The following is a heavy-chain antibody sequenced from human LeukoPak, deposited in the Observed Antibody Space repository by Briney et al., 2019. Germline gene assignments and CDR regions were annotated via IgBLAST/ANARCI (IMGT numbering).Heavy chain of an antibody. CDR1: GYTFTSYY. V-gene: IGHV1-46*01. D-gene: IGHD3-10*01. CDR3: ARGPRITLVRGGQWYYYMDV. CDR2: INPSGGST. J-gene: IGHJ6*03. Sequence: ASVKVSCKASGYTFTSYYIHWVQQAPGQGLEWMGIINPSGGSTNYAQKFQGRVTMTRDTSTSTVYMELSSLRSEDTAVYYCARGPRITLVRGGQWYYYMDVWGKGTTVTISS.